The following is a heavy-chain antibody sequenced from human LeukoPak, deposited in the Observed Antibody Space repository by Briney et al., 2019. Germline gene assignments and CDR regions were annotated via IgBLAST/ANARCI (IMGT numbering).Heavy chain of an antibody. CDR3: ARSRGAFDI. V-gene: IGHV3-21*01. Sequence: GGSLRLSCAASGFTFSSYSINWVRQAPGKGLEYVPSITSSSNYIYYADSVKGRFTISRDNTKNSLYLQMNSLRAEDTAVYYCARSRGAFDIWGQGTLVTVSS. CDR2: ITSSSNYI. CDR1: GFTFSSYS. J-gene: IGHJ3*02.